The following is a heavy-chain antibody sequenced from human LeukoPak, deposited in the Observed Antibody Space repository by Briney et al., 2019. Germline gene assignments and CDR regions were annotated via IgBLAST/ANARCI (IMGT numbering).Heavy chain of an antibody. CDR1: GFTFSSYA. V-gene: IGHV3-23*01. Sequence: GGSLRLSCAASGFTFSSYALSGFGQPPGKGREWVSAISGSGGSTYYADSVKGRFTISRDNSKNTLYLQTNSLRAEDTAVYYCAKDRRSPIVVVTAMLGYWGQGTLVTVSS. J-gene: IGHJ4*02. CDR2: ISGSGGST. D-gene: IGHD2-21*02. CDR3: AKDRRSPIVVVTAMLGY.